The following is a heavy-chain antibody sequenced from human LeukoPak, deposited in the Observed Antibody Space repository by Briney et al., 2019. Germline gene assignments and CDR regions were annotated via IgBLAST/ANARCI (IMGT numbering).Heavy chain of an antibody. J-gene: IGHJ5*02. Sequence: PGGSLRLSCAASGFNFNTYWMIWVRQAPGKGLEWVANIRPDGRDKHYVDSVKGRFTISRDNVKNSLYLEMNSLRAEDTAVYYCGREDRTFDPWGQGTLVTVSS. CDR1: GFNFNTYW. CDR3: GREDRTFDP. V-gene: IGHV3-7*03. CDR2: IRPDGRDK.